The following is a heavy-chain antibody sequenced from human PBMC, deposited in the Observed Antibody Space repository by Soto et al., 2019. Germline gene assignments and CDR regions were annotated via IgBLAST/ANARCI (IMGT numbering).Heavy chain of an antibody. J-gene: IGHJ5*02. CDR1: GGTFSSYA. Sequence: GSSVNVSCKASGGTFSSYAISWVRQAPGQGLEWMGGIIPIFGTANYAQKFQGRVTITADESTSTAYMELSSLRSDDTAVYYCARTPHCDNSGYYSWFGPWDQGTLVTVSS. V-gene: IGHV1-69*13. CDR3: ARTPHCDNSGYYSWFGP. CDR2: IIPIFGTA. D-gene: IGHD3-22*01.